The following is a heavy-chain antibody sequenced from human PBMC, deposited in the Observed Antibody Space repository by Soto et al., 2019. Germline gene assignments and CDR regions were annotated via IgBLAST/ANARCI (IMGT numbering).Heavy chain of an antibody. D-gene: IGHD2-2*01. CDR3: ARGRGSSTSCLLDP. V-gene: IGHV4-34*01. CDR2: INHSGST. CDR1: GGSFSGYY. Sequence: PSETLSLTCAVYGGSFSGYYWSWIRQPPGKGLEWIGEINHSGSTNYNRSLKSRVTISVDTSKNQFSLKLSSVTAADTAVYYCARGRGSSTSCLLDPWGQGTLVT. J-gene: IGHJ5*02.